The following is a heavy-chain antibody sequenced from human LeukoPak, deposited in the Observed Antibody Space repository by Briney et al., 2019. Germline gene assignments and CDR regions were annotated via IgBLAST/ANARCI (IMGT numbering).Heavy chain of an antibody. CDR3: ARGGNRAVGAFDI. V-gene: IGHV3-48*03. D-gene: IGHD1-14*01. J-gene: IGHJ3*02. CDR2: ISSSCSTI. CDR1: GFTFSSYE. Sequence: GWSLGLSCAASGFTFSSYEMNWVRQAPGKGLDRVSYISSSCSTIYYGDSVKGRFTISRDNAKNSLYLQMNSLRAEDTAVYYCARGGNRAVGAFDIWGQGTMVTVSS.